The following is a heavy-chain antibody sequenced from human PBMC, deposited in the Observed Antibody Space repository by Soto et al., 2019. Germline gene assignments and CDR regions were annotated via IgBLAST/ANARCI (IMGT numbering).Heavy chain of an antibody. CDR1: GYSFTSYG. CDR3: ARDLVFGRPVHPTTLYYRAFDY. V-gene: IGHV1-18*01. D-gene: IGHD3-22*01. Sequence: GVSVEVSCKASGYSFTSYGISWVRQAPGQGLEWMGWISAYNGNTNYAQKLQGRVTMTTDTSTSTAYMELRSLRSDDTAVYYCARDLVFGRPVHPTTLYYRAFDYWGQGTLVTVSS. CDR2: ISAYNGNT. J-gene: IGHJ4*02.